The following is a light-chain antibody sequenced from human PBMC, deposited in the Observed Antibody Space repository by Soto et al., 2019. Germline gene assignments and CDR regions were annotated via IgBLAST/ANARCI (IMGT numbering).Light chain of an antibody. CDR3: QQYGHSPYT. Sequence: EIVMTQSPATLSVSPGERATLSCRASQSVSSNLAWYQQKPGQAPRLLIYGASTRATGIPDRFSGSGSGTDFTLTMTRLEPEDSAVYYCQQYGHSPYTFGQGTKVDIK. CDR2: GAS. J-gene: IGKJ2*01. CDR1: QSVSSN. V-gene: IGKV3D-15*01.